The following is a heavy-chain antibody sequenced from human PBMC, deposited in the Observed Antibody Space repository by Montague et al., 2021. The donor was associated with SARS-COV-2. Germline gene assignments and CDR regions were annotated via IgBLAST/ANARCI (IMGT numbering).Heavy chain of an antibody. CDR1: GGSVSDYY. J-gene: IGHJ5*02. Sequence: SETLSLTCAVYGGSVSDYYWSWICKPPGQGLEWIGKINHSGSTXXXPSXXXRVTTSVDTSKNQISLKLTSVTAADTAVYYCARGPRITMIVVVITDIWFDPWGQGTLVTVSS. CDR2: INHSGST. V-gene: IGHV4-34*01. D-gene: IGHD3-22*01. CDR3: ARGPRITMIVVVITDIWFDP.